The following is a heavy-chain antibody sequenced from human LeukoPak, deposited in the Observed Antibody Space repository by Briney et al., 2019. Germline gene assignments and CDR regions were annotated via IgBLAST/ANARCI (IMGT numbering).Heavy chain of an antibody. CDR1: GGSISSSSYY. CDR2: IYYSGST. Sequence: SETLSLACTVSGGSISSSSYYWGWIRQPPGKGLEWIGSIYYSGSTYYSPSLKSRVTISVDTSKNQFSLKLSSVTAADTAVYYCARLSGYSYGRIDYWGQGTLVTVSS. CDR3: ARLSGYSYGRIDY. D-gene: IGHD5-18*01. J-gene: IGHJ4*02. V-gene: IGHV4-39*01.